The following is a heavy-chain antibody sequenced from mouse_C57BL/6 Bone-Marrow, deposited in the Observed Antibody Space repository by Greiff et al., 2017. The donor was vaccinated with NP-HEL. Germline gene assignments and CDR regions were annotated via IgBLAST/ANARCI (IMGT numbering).Heavy chain of an antibody. CDR2: IDPNSGGT. V-gene: IGHV1-72*01. J-gene: IGHJ4*01. Sequence: VQLQQPGAELVKPGASVKLSCKASGYTFTSYWMHWVKQRPGRGLEWIGRIDPNSGGTKYNEKFKSKATLTVDKPSSTAYMQLSSLTSEDSAVYYCATHYGSSSYYAMDYWGQGTSVTVSS. D-gene: IGHD1-1*01. CDR1: GYTFTSYW. CDR3: ATHYGSSSYYAMDY.